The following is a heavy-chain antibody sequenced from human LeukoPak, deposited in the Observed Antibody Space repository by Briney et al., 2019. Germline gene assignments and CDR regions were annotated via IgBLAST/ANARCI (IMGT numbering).Heavy chain of an antibody. V-gene: IGHV3-33*01. Sequence: GGSLRLSCAASGFTFSTYAMHWVRQAPGKGLEWVAVIWYDGSNKYYGDSVKGRLTISRDSSKNTLFLQMNSLRAEDTAVYYCAREADCSGGGCYRGAFDIWGQGTMVAVSS. CDR2: IWYDGSNK. D-gene: IGHD2-15*01. J-gene: IGHJ3*02. CDR3: AREADCSGGGCYRGAFDI. CDR1: GFTFSTYA.